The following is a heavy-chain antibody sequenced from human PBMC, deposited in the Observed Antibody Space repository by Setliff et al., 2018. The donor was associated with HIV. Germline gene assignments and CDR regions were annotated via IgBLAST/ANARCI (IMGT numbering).Heavy chain of an antibody. CDR3: ARDRVVGATLDPLDL. CDR1: GFTFINYE. V-gene: IGHV3-48*03. D-gene: IGHD1-26*01. Sequence: GESLKISCTASGFTFINYEMNWVRQAPGKGLEWVAYISYSGSAIHYADSVKGRFTISRDNAKNSLYLQMNSLRAEDTAVYYCARDRVVGATLDPLDLWGQGTMVTVSS. J-gene: IGHJ3*01. CDR2: ISYSGSAI.